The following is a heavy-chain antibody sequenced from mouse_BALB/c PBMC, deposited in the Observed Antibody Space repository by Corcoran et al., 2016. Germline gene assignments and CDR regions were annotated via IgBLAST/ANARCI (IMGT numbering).Heavy chain of an antibody. V-gene: IGHV4-1*02. J-gene: IGHJ3*01. Sequence: EVKLRESGGGLVQAGGSLKLSCAASGFDFSRYWMRWVRQAPGKGLEWIGEINPDSSTINYTPSMKDKFIISRDNAKKTLFLQMSKVISEDTALSYCARRFGYFAYWCQGTLVTVSS. D-gene: IGHD2-2*01. CDR1: GFDFSRYW. CDR3: ARRFGYFAY. CDR2: INPDSSTI.